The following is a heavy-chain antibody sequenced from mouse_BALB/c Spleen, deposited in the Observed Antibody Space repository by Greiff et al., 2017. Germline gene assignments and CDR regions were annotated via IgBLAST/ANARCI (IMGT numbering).Heavy chain of an antibody. Sequence: VKLVESGPGLVAPSQSLSITCTVSGFSLTSYGVHWVRQPPGKGLEWLGVIWAGGSTNYNSALMSRLSISKDNSKSQVFLKMNSLQTDDTAMYYCARERTEGGFAYWGQGTLVTVSA. CDR3: ARERTEGGFAY. J-gene: IGHJ3*01. V-gene: IGHV2-9*02. D-gene: IGHD1-1*01. CDR2: IWAGGST. CDR1: GFSLTSYG.